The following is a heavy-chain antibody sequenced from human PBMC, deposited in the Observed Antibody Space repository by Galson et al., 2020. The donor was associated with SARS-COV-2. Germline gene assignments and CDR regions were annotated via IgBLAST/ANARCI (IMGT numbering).Heavy chain of an antibody. V-gene: IGHV4-59*08. D-gene: IGHD3-22*01. CDR2: IYYSGNT. Sequence: ASETLSLTCTVSGGSISRYSWSWIRQPPGKGLEWIAHIYYSGNTKYNPSLKSRVIMSVNTYKMQFSLKLDSVTAADTAVYYCARHGVNSDSSGYFHLDSGGQGILVTVSS. CDR1: GGSISRYS. J-gene: IGHJ4*02. CDR3: ARHGVNSDSSGYFHLDS.